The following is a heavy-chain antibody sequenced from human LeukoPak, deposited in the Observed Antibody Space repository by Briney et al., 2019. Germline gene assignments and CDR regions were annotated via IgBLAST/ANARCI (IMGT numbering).Heavy chain of an antibody. CDR2: INHSGST. D-gene: IGHD3-9*01. CDR1: AGSFSGYY. CDR3: ARAETHYDVLTGHNGNYYYGMDV. Sequence: PSETLSLTCAVYAGSFSGYYWSWIRQPPGKGLEWIGEINHSGSTNYNPSLKSRVTISVDTSKNQFSLKLSSVTAADTAVYYCARAETHYDVLTGHNGNYYYGMDVWGQGTTVTVSS. V-gene: IGHV4-34*01. J-gene: IGHJ6*02.